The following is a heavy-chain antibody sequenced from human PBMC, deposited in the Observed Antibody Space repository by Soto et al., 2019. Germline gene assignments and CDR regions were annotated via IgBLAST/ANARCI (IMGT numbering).Heavy chain of an antibody. Sequence: PGGSLRLSCAASGFMFGNAWINWVRQAPGKGLEWVGRVKSKTDGGTTDFAAPVKGRFAISRDDSKNMVYLEMNSLKTEDTAIYYCTTDSYMTNIIVRFDYWGHGTLVTVSS. V-gene: IGHV3-15*07. CDR3: TTDSYMTNIIVRFDY. CDR1: GFMFGNAW. CDR2: VKSKTDGGTT. J-gene: IGHJ4*01. D-gene: IGHD4-17*01.